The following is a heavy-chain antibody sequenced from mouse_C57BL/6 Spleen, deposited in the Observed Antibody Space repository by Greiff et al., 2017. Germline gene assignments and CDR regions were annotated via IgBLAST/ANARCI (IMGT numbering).Heavy chain of an antibody. J-gene: IGHJ3*01. CDR2: IDPETGGT. CDR1: GYTFTDYE. D-gene: IGHD1-1*01. V-gene: IGHV1-15*01. Sequence: QVQLQQSGAELVRPGASVTLSCKASGYTFTDYEMHWVKQTPVHGLEWIGAIDPETGGTAYNQKFKGKAILTADKSSSTAYMELRSLTSEDSAVDYCTSLYYGSSYRAYWGQGTLVTVSA. CDR3: TSLYYGSSYRAY.